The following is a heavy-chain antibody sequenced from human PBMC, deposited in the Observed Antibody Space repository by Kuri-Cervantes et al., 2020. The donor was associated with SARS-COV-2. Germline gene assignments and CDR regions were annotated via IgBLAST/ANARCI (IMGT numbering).Heavy chain of an antibody. CDR2: ISYDGSNK. CDR3: ARDRLYDAFDI. Sequence: GGSLRLSCAASGFTFSSYGMHWVRQAPGKGLEWVAVISYDGSNKYYADSVKGRFTISRDNSKNTLYLQMNSLKTEDTAVYYCARDRLYDAFDIWGQGTMVTVSS. J-gene: IGHJ3*02. D-gene: IGHD6-19*01. V-gene: IGHV3-30*03. CDR1: GFTFSSYG.